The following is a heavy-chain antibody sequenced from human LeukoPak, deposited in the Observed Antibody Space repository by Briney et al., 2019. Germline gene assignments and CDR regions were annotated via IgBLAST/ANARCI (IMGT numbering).Heavy chain of an antibody. V-gene: IGHV4-59*01. Sequence: SETLSLTCTVSGGSISSYHWSWIRQPPGKGLEWIGYIYYSGNTNYNPSLKSRVTISIDTPKNQFSLKLSSVTAADTAVYHCARVGDGNFDYWGQGTLVTVSP. CDR1: GGSISSYH. J-gene: IGHJ4*02. CDR3: ARVGDGNFDY. CDR2: IYYSGNT. D-gene: IGHD3-10*01.